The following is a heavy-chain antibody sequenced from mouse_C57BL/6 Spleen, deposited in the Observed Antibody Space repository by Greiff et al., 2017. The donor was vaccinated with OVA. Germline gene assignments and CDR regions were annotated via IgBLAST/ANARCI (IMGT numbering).Heavy chain of an antibody. CDR2: INPNNGGT. V-gene: IGHV1-18*01. J-gene: IGHJ3*01. CDR3: ARLDIYYDYEGWFAY. CDR1: GYTFTDYN. D-gene: IGHD2-4*01. Sequence: EVQLQQSGPELVKPGASVKIPCKASGYTFTDYNMDWVKQSHGKSLEWIGDINPNNGGTIYNQKFKGKATLTVDKSSSTAYMELRSLTSEDTAVYYCARLDIYYDYEGWFAYWGQGTLVTVSA.